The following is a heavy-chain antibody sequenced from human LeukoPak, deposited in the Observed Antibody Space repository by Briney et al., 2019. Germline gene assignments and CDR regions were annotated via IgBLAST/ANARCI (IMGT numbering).Heavy chain of an antibody. J-gene: IGHJ4*02. CDR1: GFTFGSYG. V-gene: IGHV3-33*06. Sequence: AGRSLRLSCAASGFTFGSYGMHWVRQAPGKGLEWVAVIWYDGSNKYYADSVKGRFTISRDNSKNTLYLQMNSLRAEDTAVYYCAKDKDLYYYDSSGYLDYWGQGTLVTVSS. D-gene: IGHD3-22*01. CDR2: IWYDGSNK. CDR3: AKDKDLYYYDSSGYLDY.